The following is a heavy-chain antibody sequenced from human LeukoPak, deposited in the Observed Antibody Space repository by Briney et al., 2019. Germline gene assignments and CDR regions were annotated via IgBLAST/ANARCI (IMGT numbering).Heavy chain of an antibody. V-gene: IGHV4-59*08. CDR3: GRLPDSRTEAVDI. CDR1: GGSISSHY. J-gene: IGHJ3*02. D-gene: IGHD3-22*01. Sequence: SETLSLTCTVSGGSISSHYWSWIRQPPGKGLEWIGYMYDSGSTKYNPSLKSRVIISVDMSRNQFSLRLSSVTAADTAVYYCGRLPDSRTEAVDIWGQGTVVTVSS. CDR2: MYDSGST.